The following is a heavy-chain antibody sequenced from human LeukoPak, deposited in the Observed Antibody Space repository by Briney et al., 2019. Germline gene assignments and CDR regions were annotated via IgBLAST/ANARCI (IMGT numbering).Heavy chain of an antibody. V-gene: IGHV4-4*07. D-gene: IGHD3-22*01. CDR2: IYATGST. Sequence: SETLSLTCTVSGGSISSYYWSWIRQPAGKGLEWIGRIYATGSTNYNPSLKSRVTMSVDTSKNQFSLKLTSVTAADTAVYYCARGGYYDSSGYYSQFDYWGQGTLVTVSS. CDR1: GGSISSYY. J-gene: IGHJ4*02. CDR3: ARGGYYDSSGYYSQFDY.